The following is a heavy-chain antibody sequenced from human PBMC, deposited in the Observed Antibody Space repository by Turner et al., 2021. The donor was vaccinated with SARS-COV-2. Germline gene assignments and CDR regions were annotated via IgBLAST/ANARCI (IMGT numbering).Heavy chain of an antibody. V-gene: IGHV3-33*01. Sequence: QVQLVESGGGVVQPGRSLRLSCAASGFTFSSYGMHWVRQAPGKGLEWVAVIWYDGSNKYYADSVKGRFTIPRDISKNTLYLQMNSLRAEDTAVYYCARDHYYDSSGYTLDAFDIWGQGTMVTISS. CDR3: ARDHYYDSSGYTLDAFDI. CDR1: GFTFSSYG. J-gene: IGHJ3*02. D-gene: IGHD3-22*01. CDR2: IWYDGSNK.